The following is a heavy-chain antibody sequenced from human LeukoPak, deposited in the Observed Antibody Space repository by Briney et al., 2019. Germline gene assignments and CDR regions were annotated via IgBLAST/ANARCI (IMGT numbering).Heavy chain of an antibody. D-gene: IGHD5-18*01. V-gene: IGHV1-2*02. CDR2: INPNSGGT. CDR1: GYTFTGYY. J-gene: IGHJ6*03. CDR3: AREGKDTAMVTYYYYYMDV. Sequence: ASVKVSCKASGYTFTGYYMHWVRQAPGQGLEWMGWINPNSGGTNYAQKFQGRVTMTRDTSISTAYMELSRLRSDDTAVYYCAREGKDTAMVTYYYYYMDVWGKGTTVTIPS.